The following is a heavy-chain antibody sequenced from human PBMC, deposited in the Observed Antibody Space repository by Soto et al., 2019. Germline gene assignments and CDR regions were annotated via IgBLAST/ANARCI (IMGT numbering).Heavy chain of an antibody. V-gene: IGHV4-30-2*01. CDR3: GRVPDY. J-gene: IGHJ4*02. CDR2: IYHSGST. CDR1: GGSISRAGYS. Sequence: PSETLSLTCAVSGGSISRAGYSWSLIRQQPGKGLEWIGYIYHSGSTYYNPSLKSRVTISVDRSKNQFSLKLSSVTAADTAVYYCGRVPDYWGQGTLVTVSA.